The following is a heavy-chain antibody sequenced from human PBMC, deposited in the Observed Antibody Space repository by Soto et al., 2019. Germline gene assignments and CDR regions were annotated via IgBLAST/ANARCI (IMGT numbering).Heavy chain of an antibody. CDR1: GFTFSSYA. V-gene: IGHV3-30-3*01. Sequence: PGGSLRLSCAASGFTFSSYAMHWVRQAPGKGLEWVAVISYDGSNKYYADSVKGRFTISRDNSKNTLYLQMNSLRAEDTAVYYCAKDRKDCRRCRLPQYFFFGMDVWGQGTTVTVSS. CDR2: ISYDGSNK. D-gene: IGHD2-15*01. J-gene: IGHJ6*02. CDR3: AKDRKDCRRCRLPQYFFFGMDV.